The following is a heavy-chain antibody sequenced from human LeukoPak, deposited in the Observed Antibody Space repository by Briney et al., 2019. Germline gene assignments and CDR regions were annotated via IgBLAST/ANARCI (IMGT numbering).Heavy chain of an antibody. D-gene: IGHD5-18*01. J-gene: IGHJ4*02. CDR2: ISSSGGST. CDR3: AKGGYSYGP. Sequence: GGSLRLSCVASGFTFTIYAMTWVRQAPGKGPEWVSTISSSGGSTYYADSVKGRFTISRDNSKNTLYLQMSSLRAEDTALYYCAKGGYSYGPWGQGTLVTVSS. CDR1: GFTFTIYA. V-gene: IGHV3-23*01.